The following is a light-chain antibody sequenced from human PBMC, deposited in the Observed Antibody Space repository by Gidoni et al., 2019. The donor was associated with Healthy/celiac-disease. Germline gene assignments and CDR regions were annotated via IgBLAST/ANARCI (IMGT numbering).Light chain of an antibody. Sequence: EIVLTQSPGTLSLSPGERATLSCRASQSVSSSYLAWYQQKPGQAPRLLIYGASSRATGIPDRFSGSGSGTDFTLTISRLEPEDFAVYYCQQYGSSPWGSFXXXTKLEIK. CDR1: QSVSSSY. J-gene: IGKJ2*03. CDR3: QQYGSSPWGS. V-gene: IGKV3-20*01. CDR2: GAS.